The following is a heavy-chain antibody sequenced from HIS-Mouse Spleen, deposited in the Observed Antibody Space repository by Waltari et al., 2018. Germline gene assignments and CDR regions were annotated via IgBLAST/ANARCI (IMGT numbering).Heavy chain of an antibody. Sequence: QLQLQESGPGLVKPSETLSLTCTVSGGSISSSSYYWGWIRQPPGKGLEWIGSIYYSGSTYSNPSLKSRVTISVDTSKNQFSLKLSSVTAADTAVYYCAREIPYSSSWYDWHFDLWGRGTLVTVSS. CDR3: AREIPYSSSWYDWHFDL. V-gene: IGHV4-39*07. D-gene: IGHD6-13*01. CDR1: GGSISSSSYY. CDR2: IYYSGST. J-gene: IGHJ2*01.